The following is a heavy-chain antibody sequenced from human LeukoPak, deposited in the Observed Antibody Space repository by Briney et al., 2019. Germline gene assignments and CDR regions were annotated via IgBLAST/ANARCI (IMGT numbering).Heavy chain of an antibody. CDR1: RFTFSSYW. Sequence: PGGSLRHSCVASRFTFSSYWMSWVRQAPGKGLQWVANIKQDGSEKQYVDSVKGRFTISRDNAKNSLYLQMNNLRAEDTAVYYCARAATVTTLYYYYYYMDFWGKGTTVTVSS. J-gene: IGHJ6*03. CDR3: ARAATVTTLYYYYYYMDF. V-gene: IGHV3-7*01. CDR2: IKQDGSEK. D-gene: IGHD4-17*01.